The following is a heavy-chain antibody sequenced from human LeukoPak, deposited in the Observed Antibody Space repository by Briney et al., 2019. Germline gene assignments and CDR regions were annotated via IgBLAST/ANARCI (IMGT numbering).Heavy chain of an antibody. Sequence: GASVKVSCKASGGTFSSYAISWVRQAPGQGLEWMGGIIPIFGTANYAQKFQGRVTITTDESTSTAYMELSSLRSEDTAVYYCARVPDTAYGSGHYFDYWGQGTLVTVSS. CDR3: ARVPDTAYGSGHYFDY. J-gene: IGHJ4*02. CDR2: IIPIFGTA. D-gene: IGHD3-10*01. CDR1: GGTFSSYA. V-gene: IGHV1-69*05.